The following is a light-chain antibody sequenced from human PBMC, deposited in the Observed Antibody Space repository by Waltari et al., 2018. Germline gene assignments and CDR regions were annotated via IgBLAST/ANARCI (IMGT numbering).Light chain of an antibody. CDR2: DVS. Sequence: QSALTQPASVSGSPGQSITISCTGTSTDVGAYNYVSWYQQHPGKVPKPLIFDVSNRPSGVSNRFSGSKSGNTASLTISGLQAEDESDYYCCSFTSRSTWVFGGGTKLTVL. CDR1: STDVGAYNY. CDR3: CSFTSRSTWV. V-gene: IGLV2-14*03. J-gene: IGLJ3*02.